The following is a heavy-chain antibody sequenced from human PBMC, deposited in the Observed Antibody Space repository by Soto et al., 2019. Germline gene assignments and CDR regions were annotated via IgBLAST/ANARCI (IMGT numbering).Heavy chain of an antibody. CDR1: GGSFSGYY. J-gene: IGHJ6*04. D-gene: IGHD1-26*01. Sequence: SETLSLTCAVYGGSFSGYYWSWIRQPPGKGLEWIGEINHSGSTNYNPSLKSRVTISVDKSISTAYLQWSSLKASDTAMYYCARHGTRSQHYYYGMDVWGKGTTVTVSS. CDR3: ARHGTRSQHYYYGMDV. V-gene: IGHV4-34*01. CDR2: INHSGST.